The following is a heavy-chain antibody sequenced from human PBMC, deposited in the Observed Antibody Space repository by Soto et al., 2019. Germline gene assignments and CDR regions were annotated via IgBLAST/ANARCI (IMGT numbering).Heavy chain of an antibody. CDR2: LTPMFGTA. V-gene: IGHV1-69*05. CDR1: GGTFSRYA. D-gene: IGHD6-19*01. CDR3: AQTLGLAVAGPGRFDL. J-gene: IGHJ2*01. Sequence: QVQLVQSGAEVKKYGSSVKVSCKASGGTFSRYAISWVRQAPGQGLEWMGGLTPMFGTANYAQKFQGRVTITXXEXTXXAYMELSILRSDDTAVYYCAQTLGLAVAGPGRFDLWGRGTLVTVSS.